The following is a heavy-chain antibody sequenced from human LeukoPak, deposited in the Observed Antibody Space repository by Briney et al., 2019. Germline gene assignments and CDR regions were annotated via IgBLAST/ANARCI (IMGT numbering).Heavy chain of an antibody. V-gene: IGHV3-64D*06. Sequence: PGGSLRLSCLDSGFSFSTYALHWVRQAPGKGLEFVSAISSNGAITYYADSVKGRFTISRDNSKNTLYLQLRSLRAEDTAVYYCVKERYYDILAGYLYFWRQGTLVTVSS. D-gene: IGHD3-9*01. CDR3: VKERYYDILAGYLYF. J-gene: IGHJ4*02. CDR1: GFSFSTYA. CDR2: ISSNGAIT.